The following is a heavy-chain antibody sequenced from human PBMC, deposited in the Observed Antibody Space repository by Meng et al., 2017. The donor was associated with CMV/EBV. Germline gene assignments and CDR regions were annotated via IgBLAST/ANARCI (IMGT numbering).Heavy chain of an antibody. CDR1: GFTFSNYN. CDR2: IKSKTDGGTT. D-gene: IGHD3-3*01. V-gene: IGHV3-15*01. Sequence: GESLKISCAASGFTFSNYNINWVRQAPGKGLEWVGRIKSKTDGGTTDYAAPVKGRFTISRDDSKNTLYLQMNSLKTEDTAVYYCTRRVVTDHYYYGMDVWGQGTTVTVSS. CDR3: TRRVVTDHYYYGMDV. J-gene: IGHJ6*02.